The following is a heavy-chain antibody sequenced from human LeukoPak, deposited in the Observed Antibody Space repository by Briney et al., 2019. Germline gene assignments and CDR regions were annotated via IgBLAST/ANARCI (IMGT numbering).Heavy chain of an antibody. CDR3: ATDRWELLLPYYYYYGMDV. CDR2: ISSSSSYI. CDR1: GFTFSSYS. J-gene: IGHJ6*02. D-gene: IGHD1-26*01. V-gene: IGHV3-21*01. Sequence: KSGGSLRLSCAASGFTFSSYSMNWVRRAPGKGLEWVSSISSSSSYIYYADSVKGRFTISRDNAKNSLYLRMNSLRAEDTAVYYCATDRWELLLPYYYYYGMDVWGQGTTVTVSS.